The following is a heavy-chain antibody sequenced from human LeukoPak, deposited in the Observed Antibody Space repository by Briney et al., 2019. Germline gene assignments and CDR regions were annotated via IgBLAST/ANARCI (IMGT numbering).Heavy chain of an antibody. Sequence: ASVKVSCRASGYTFTSYAMHWVRQAPGQRPEWMGWINAGNGNTKYSQKFQGRVTITRDTSASTAYMELSSLRSEDTAVYYCARGSIVVVPAALEFDYWGQGTLVTVSS. J-gene: IGHJ4*02. CDR3: ARGSIVVVPAALEFDY. CDR1: GYTFTSYA. D-gene: IGHD2-2*01. V-gene: IGHV1-3*01. CDR2: INAGNGNT.